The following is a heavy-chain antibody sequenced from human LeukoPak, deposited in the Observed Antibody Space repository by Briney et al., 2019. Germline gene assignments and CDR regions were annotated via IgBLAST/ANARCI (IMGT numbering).Heavy chain of an antibody. V-gene: IGHV4-30-4*08. Sequence: PSQTLSLTCTVSGGSISSGDYYWSWIRQPPGKGLEWIGYIYYSGSTYYNPSLKSRVTISVDTSKNQFSLKLSSVTAADTAVYYCARALVTYYYDSSGYSGLFAYWGQRTLVTVSS. CDR3: ARALVTYYYDSSGYSGLFAY. D-gene: IGHD3-22*01. CDR1: GGSISSGDYY. J-gene: IGHJ4*02. CDR2: IYYSGST.